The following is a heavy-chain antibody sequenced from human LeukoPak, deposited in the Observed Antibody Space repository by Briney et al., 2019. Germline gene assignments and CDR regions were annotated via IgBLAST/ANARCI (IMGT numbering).Heavy chain of an antibody. Sequence: ASVKVSCKASGYPFTSYYIHWVRQAPGQGLEWMGIINPSGGSTNYAQKFQGRVTMTRDTSTSTLYMELSSLRPEDTAVYYCASPKERDYYDSSGYYYFFYWGQGTLVTVSS. V-gene: IGHV1-46*01. CDR3: ASPKERDYYDSSGYYYFFY. CDR2: INPSGGST. CDR1: GYPFTSYY. J-gene: IGHJ4*02. D-gene: IGHD3-22*01.